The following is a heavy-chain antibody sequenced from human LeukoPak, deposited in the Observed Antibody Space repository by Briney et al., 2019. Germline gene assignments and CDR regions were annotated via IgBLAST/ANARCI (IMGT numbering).Heavy chain of an antibody. CDR2: INHSGST. D-gene: IGHD4-17*01. V-gene: IGHV4-34*01. J-gene: IGHJ3*02. CDR1: GGSFSGYY. CDR3: ARDRLRLRSSVVFDI. Sequence: PSETLSLTCAVYGGSFSGYYWSWIRQPPGKGLEWLGEINHSGSTNYNPPLKSRVTISVDTSKNQFSLKLSSVTAANTPVFSLARDRLRLRSSVVFDIWGQGTMVSVSS.